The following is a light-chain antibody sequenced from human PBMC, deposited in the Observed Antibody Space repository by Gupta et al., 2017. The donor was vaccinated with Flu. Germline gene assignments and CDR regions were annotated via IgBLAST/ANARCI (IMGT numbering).Light chain of an antibody. CDR2: DAS. CDR1: QTVTKNY. Sequence: SPGERATLSCRASQTVTKNYLAWYQQKRGQAPRLLIYDASSRATGIPDRFSGSGSGTDFTLIISSLEPEDFAVYFCQQHAHSPLTFGGGTKVEIK. J-gene: IGKJ4*01. CDR3: QQHAHSPLT. V-gene: IGKV3-20*01.